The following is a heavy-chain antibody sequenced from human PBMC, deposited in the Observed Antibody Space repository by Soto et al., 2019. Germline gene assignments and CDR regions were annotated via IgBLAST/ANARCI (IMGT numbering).Heavy chain of an antibody. J-gene: IGHJ4*02. CDR1: GFTFSSYS. CDR2: VSTTSSTI. V-gene: IGHV3-48*01. CDR3: VRQRLFDY. Sequence: GGSLILSCAASGFTFSSYSMNWVRQAPGKGLEWVSYVSTTSSTIPYADSVKGRFTISRDNAKNSLYLQMHSLRAEDTAVYYCVRQRLFDYWGQGTLVTVSS.